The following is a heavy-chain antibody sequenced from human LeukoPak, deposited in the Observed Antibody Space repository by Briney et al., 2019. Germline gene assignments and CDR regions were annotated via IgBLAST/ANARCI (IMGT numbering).Heavy chain of an antibody. Sequence: SQTLSLTCALSGDSLSSNSAAWHWIRQSPSRGLEWLGRTYYRSKWYNHYAVSVKSRITINPDTSKNQFSLQLNSVTPEDTAVYYCAKTAASSIASWGQGTLVTVSS. J-gene: IGHJ5*01. CDR1: GDSLSSNSAA. CDR3: AKTAASSIAS. V-gene: IGHV6-1*01. D-gene: IGHD2-15*01. CDR2: TYYRSKWYN.